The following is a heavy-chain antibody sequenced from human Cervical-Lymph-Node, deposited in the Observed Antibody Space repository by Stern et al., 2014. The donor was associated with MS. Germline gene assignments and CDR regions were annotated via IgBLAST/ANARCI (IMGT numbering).Heavy chain of an antibody. J-gene: IGHJ4*02. V-gene: IGHV1-2*06. Sequence: VQLVESGAEVKKPGASVRVSCKSSGYTFIGHYIHWVRQAPGHGLEWMGRISPNSGAPTYAQKYQGRFSMTRDTSVTTAYMELSRLRSDDTAVYYCARVGFYYDSSGYYDYWGQGTLVTVSS. CDR2: ISPNSGAP. D-gene: IGHD3-22*01. CDR1: GYTFIGHY. CDR3: ARVGFYYDSSGYYDY.